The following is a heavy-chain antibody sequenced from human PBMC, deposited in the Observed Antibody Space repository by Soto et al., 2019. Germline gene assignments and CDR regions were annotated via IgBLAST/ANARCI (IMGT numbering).Heavy chain of an antibody. Sequence: LSLTCDISGFSISTDSAAWNWIRQSPSRGLEWLGRTYYRSGWSREYAVSVRGRITINPDTSKNQFSLQLNSVTPEDTAVYYCARAYSSGWFSYFDFWGQGTLVTVS. J-gene: IGHJ4*02. CDR1: GFSISTDSAA. V-gene: IGHV6-1*01. D-gene: IGHD6-19*01. CDR2: TYYRSGWSR. CDR3: ARAYSSGWFSYFDF.